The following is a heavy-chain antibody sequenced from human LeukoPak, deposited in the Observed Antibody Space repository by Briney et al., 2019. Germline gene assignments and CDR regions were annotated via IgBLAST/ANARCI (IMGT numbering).Heavy chain of an antibody. CDR1: GYTFTSYG. V-gene: IGHV1-18*01. CDR3: ARDTGAVVPAAKFDY. D-gene: IGHD2-2*01. CDR2: ISAYNGNT. J-gene: IGHJ4*02. Sequence: ASVKVSCKASGYTFTSYGISWVRQAPGQGLEWMGWISAYNGNTNYAQKLQGRVTMTTDTSTSTAYMELRSLRSDDTAVYYCARDTGAVVPAAKFDYWGQGTLVTVSS.